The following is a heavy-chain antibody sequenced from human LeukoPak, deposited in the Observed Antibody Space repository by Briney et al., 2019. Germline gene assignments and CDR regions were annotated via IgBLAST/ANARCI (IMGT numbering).Heavy chain of an antibody. CDR1: GFPFKGYW. CDR3: ARDGGELWPLDE. V-gene: IGHV3-7*01. Sequence: GGSLRLSCVASGFPFKGYWMTWVRQSPGKGLDWVANIKPDGSETNYLDSVKGRFTISRDNARDSLLLEMNNLRVDDTAVYYCARDGGELWPLDEWGQGILVTVSS. J-gene: IGHJ4*02. CDR2: IKPDGSET. D-gene: IGHD3-10*01.